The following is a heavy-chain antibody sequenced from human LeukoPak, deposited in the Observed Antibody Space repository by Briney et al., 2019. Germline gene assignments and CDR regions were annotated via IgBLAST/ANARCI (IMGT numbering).Heavy chain of an antibody. J-gene: IGHJ3*01. D-gene: IGHD3-9*01. CDR2: IYYSGST. Sequence: KPSETLSLTCTVSGGSISSYYWSWIRQPPGKGLEWIGYIYYSGSTNYNPSPKSRVTISVDTSKNQFSLKLSSVTAADTAVYYCARDYDILTGHDAFDFWGQGTMVTVST. CDR1: GGSISSYY. CDR3: ARDYDILTGHDAFDF. V-gene: IGHV4-59*12.